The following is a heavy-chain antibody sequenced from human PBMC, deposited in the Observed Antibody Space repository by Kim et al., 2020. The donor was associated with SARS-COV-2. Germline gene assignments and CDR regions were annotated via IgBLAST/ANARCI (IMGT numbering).Heavy chain of an antibody. J-gene: IGHJ4*02. CDR3: ARDTVVVPAAMPEDY. D-gene: IGHD2-2*01. Sequence: DSVKGRFTISRDNSKNTLYLQMNSLRAEDTAVYYCARDTVVVPAAMPEDYWGQGTLVTVSS. V-gene: IGHV3-66*01.